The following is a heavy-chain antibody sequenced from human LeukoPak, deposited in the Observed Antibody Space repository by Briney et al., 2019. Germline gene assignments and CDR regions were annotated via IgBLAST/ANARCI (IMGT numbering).Heavy chain of an antibody. V-gene: IGHV3-23*01. CDR2: INGSGDKT. J-gene: IGHJ4*02. Sequence: GGCLRLSCATSGVIFSNYAMTWVRQAPGKGLEWVSDINGSGDKTYYTDSVKGRFTISRDNAKNSLYLQMNSLRAEDTAVYYCARDTRIIAVAATRGNYFDYWGQGTLVTVSS. CDR3: ARDTRIIAVAATRGNYFDY. D-gene: IGHD6-19*01. CDR1: GVIFSNYA.